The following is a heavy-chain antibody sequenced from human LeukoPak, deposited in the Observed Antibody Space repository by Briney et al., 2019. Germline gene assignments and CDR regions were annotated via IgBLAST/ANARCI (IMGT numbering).Heavy chain of an antibody. Sequence: GRSLRLSRAASRFTLRSYGMHTVRQAPGQGLKWGAVISYDGSDKYHTDTLKGRFTTSRDNTKNTLYLQMNSLRAEDTAVYYCAKGELRFLEWLLSRMDVWGQGTTVTVSS. CDR1: RFTLRSYG. CDR3: AKGELRFLEWLLSRMDV. V-gene: IGHV3-30*18. CDR2: ISYDGSDK. D-gene: IGHD3-3*01. J-gene: IGHJ6*02.